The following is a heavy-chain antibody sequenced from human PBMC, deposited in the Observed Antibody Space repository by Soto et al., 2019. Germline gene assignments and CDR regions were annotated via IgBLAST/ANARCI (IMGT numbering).Heavy chain of an antibody. D-gene: IGHD6-19*01. J-gene: IGHJ4*02. CDR2: IIPILGIA. V-gene: IGHV1-69*02. Sequence: QVQLVQSGAEVKKPGSSVKVSCKASGGTFSSYTISWVRQAPGQGLEWMGRIIPILGIANYAQKFQGRVTITADKSTSTAYMELSSLGSEDTAVYYCARGPNSSGLLPFDYWGQGTLVTVSS. CDR1: GGTFSSYT. CDR3: ARGPNSSGLLPFDY.